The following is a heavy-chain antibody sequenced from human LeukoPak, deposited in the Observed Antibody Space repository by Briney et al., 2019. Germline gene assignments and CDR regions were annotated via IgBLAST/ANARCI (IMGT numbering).Heavy chain of an antibody. Sequence: ASVKVSCKASGYTFTSYYMHWVRQAPGQGLEWMGIINPSGGSTSYAQMFQGRVTMTRDTSTSTVYMELSSLRSEDTAVYYCATTKQLRTFDYWGQGTLVTVSS. V-gene: IGHV1-46*03. CDR2: INPSGGST. CDR1: GYTFTSYY. D-gene: IGHD6-6*01. CDR3: ATTKQLRTFDY. J-gene: IGHJ4*02.